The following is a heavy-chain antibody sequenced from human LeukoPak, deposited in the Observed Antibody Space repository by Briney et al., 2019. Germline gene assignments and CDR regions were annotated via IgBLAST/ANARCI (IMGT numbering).Heavy chain of an antibody. Sequence: GGSLRLSCAASGFTFSSYAMSWVRQAPGKGLEWVSAISGSGGSTYYADSVKGRFTISRDNSKNTLYLQMNGLRAEDTAVYYCAKEGRSWGIAAADGMDVWGQGTTVTVSS. CDR2: ISGSGGST. CDR1: GFTFSSYA. J-gene: IGHJ6*02. D-gene: IGHD6-13*01. CDR3: AKEGRSWGIAAADGMDV. V-gene: IGHV3-23*01.